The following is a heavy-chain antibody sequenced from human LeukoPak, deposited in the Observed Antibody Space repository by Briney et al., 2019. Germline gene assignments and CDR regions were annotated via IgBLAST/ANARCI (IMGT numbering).Heavy chain of an antibody. V-gene: IGHV3-30-3*01. D-gene: IGHD5-18*01. CDR3: ARVSRVPNTAMVL. CDR2: ISYDGSNK. Sequence: GRSLRLSCAASGFTFSSYAMHWVRQAPGKGLEWVAVISYDGSNKYYADSVKGRFTISRDNSKNTLYLQVNSLRAEDTAVYYCARVSRVPNTAMVLWGQGTLVTVSS. CDR1: GFTFSSYA. J-gene: IGHJ4*02.